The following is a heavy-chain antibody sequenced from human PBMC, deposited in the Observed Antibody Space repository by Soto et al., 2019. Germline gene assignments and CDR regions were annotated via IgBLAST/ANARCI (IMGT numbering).Heavy chain of an antibody. CDR3: AQHFAVAGSYYFDY. CDR1: GFSLSTSGVG. Sequence: QITLKESGPTLVKPTQTLTLTCTFSGFSLSTSGVGVGWIRQPPGRALEWLALIYWDDDKRYSPSLKSRLTITKDTSKNQVVLTMTNMDPVDTATYYCAQHFAVAGSYYFDYWGQGTLVTVSS. J-gene: IGHJ4*02. V-gene: IGHV2-5*02. CDR2: IYWDDDK. D-gene: IGHD6-19*01.